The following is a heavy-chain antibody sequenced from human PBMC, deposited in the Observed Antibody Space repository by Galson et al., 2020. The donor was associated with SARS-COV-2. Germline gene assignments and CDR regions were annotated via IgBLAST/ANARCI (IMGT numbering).Heavy chain of an antibody. V-gene: IGHV4-59*13. CDR1: DGSISSYY. J-gene: IGHJ4*02. CDR2: IFYSGSTSYIGST. D-gene: IGHD5-12*01. CDR3: ARESGWLQSFDY. Sequence: EGLSLTCTVSDGSISSYYWIWILQPPGKGLKWICYIFYSGSTSYIGSTNYNPSLKSRVTISVDTSKNQFSLKLSSVTAADTAVYYCARESGWLQSFDYWGQGTLVTVSS.